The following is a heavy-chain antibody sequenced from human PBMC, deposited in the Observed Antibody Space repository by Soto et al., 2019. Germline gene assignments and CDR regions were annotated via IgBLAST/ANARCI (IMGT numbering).Heavy chain of an antibody. CDR3: ARDAALPGEADRFDY. CDR1: GDSIGSNVW. V-gene: IGHV4-4*02. D-gene: IGHD2-15*01. CDR2: ANHNGLT. J-gene: IGHJ4*02. Sequence: NPSETLSLTCDVSGDSIGSNVWWSWVRQPPGKGPGWLGEANHNGLTAYTPPLRGRARTAAARSRNSFSFRVTSVTDADTAIYYCARDAALPGEADRFDYWGQGARVTV.